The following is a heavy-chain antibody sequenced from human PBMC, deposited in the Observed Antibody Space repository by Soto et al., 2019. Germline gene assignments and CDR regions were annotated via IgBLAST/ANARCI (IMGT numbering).Heavy chain of an antibody. J-gene: IGHJ5*02. Sequence: QVQLQESGPGLVKPSETLSLTCTVSGGSISSYYWSWIRQPPGKGLEWIGYIYYSGSTNYNPSLKSRVTISVDTSKNQFSLKPSSVTAADTAVYYCALGGATIFGVEPWFGPWGQGTLVTVSS. CDR3: ALGGATIFGVEPWFGP. CDR2: IYYSGST. CDR1: GGSISSYY. V-gene: IGHV4-59*01. D-gene: IGHD3-3*01.